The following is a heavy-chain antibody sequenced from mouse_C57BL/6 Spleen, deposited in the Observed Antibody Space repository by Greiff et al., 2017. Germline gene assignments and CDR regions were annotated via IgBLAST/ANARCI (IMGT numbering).Heavy chain of an antibody. Sequence: QVQLQQSGAELMKPGASVKLSCKATGYTFTGYWIEWVKQRPGHGLEWIGEILPGSGSTNYNEKFKGKATFTADTSSNTAYMQLSSLTTEDSAIDYCARGTYDGYYDWFAYWGQGTLVTVSA. CDR3: ARGTYDGYYDWFAY. CDR2: ILPGSGST. J-gene: IGHJ3*01. V-gene: IGHV1-9*01. D-gene: IGHD2-3*01. CDR1: GYTFTGYW.